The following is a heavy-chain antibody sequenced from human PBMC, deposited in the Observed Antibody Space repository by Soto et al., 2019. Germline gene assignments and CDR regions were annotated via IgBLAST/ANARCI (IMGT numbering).Heavy chain of an antibody. CDR3: ARVNRYYFAMDV. V-gene: IGHV3-11*06. CDR2: ISSSSSYI. Sequence: QVQLVESGGGLVKPGGSLRLSCAASGFTFSDYYMSWIRQAPGKGLEWVSYISSSSSYIYYADSVKGRFTISRDNAKNALEMQMNSLRSKVPAVYYCARVNRYYFAMDVWGHGTTDTVSS. CDR1: GFTFSDYY. J-gene: IGHJ6*02.